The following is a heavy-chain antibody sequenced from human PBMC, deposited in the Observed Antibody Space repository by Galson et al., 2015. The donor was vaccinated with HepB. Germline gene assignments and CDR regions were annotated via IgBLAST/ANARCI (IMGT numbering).Heavy chain of an antibody. Sequence: SLRLSCAASGFTVSSNYMSWVRQAPGKGLEWVSVIYSGGSTYYADSVKGRFTISRDNSKNTLYLQMNSLRPEDTAIYYCAKYRTYNSGWHPAFDIWGQGTMVTVSS. CDR2: IYSGGST. J-gene: IGHJ3*02. CDR3: AKYRTYNSGWHPAFDI. D-gene: IGHD6-19*01. CDR1: GFTVSSNY. V-gene: IGHV3-53*01.